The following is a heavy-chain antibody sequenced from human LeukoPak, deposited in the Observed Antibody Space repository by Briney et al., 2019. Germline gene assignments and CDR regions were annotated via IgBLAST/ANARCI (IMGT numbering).Heavy chain of an antibody. CDR1: GGSFSGYY. CDR3: ASRKYYYGSGSYYNVGAPSDY. CDR2: INHSGST. Sequence: SETLSLTCAVYGGSFSGYYWSWIRQPPGKGLEWIGEINHSGSTNYNPSLKSRVTISVDTSKNQFSLKLSSVTAADTAVYYCASRKYYYGSGSYYNVGAPSDYWGQGTLVTVS. J-gene: IGHJ4*02. V-gene: IGHV4-34*01. D-gene: IGHD3-10*01.